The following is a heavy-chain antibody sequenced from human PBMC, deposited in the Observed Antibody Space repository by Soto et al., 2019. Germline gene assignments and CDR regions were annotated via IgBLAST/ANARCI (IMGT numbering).Heavy chain of an antibody. CDR1: GYTYTSYA. D-gene: IGHD6-19*01. Sequence: ASVKVSCKASGYTYTSYAMHWVRQAPGQRLEWMGWINAGNGNTKYSQKFQGRVTITRDTSASTAYMELSSLRSEDTAVYYCARGGGWYVWFDPWGQGTLVTVS. J-gene: IGHJ5*02. CDR3: ARGGGWYVWFDP. CDR2: INAGNGNT. V-gene: IGHV1-3*01.